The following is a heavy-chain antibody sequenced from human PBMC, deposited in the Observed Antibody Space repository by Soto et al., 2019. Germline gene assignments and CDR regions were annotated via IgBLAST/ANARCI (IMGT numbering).Heavy chain of an antibody. V-gene: IGHV3-21*01. CDR1: GFTFSSYS. J-gene: IGHJ4*02. CDR2: ISSSISSI. CDR3: AGYCSGGSCYSESDY. Sequence: VQLVESGGGLAKPGGSLRLSCAASGFTFSSYSMNWVRLAPGKGLEWVSSISSSISSIYYADSVKGRFTISRDNAKNSLYLQMNSLRAEDSAVYYCAGYCSGGSCYSESDYWGQGTLVTVSS. D-gene: IGHD2-15*01.